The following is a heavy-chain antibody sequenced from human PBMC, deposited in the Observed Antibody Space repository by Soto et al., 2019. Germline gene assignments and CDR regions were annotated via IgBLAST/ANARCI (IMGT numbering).Heavy chain of an antibody. V-gene: IGHV3-30*18. CDR2: ISNDGSNK. CDR3: AKGVGNYWAFDY. CDR1: GFSFSTYG. D-gene: IGHD1-26*01. Sequence: QVHLVESGGGVVQPGRSLRLSCAASGFSFSTYGMHWVRQAPGKGLEWVAFISNDGSNKYYADSVKGRFTISRDNSKNTLYLQMNSLRAEDTAVYYCAKGVGNYWAFDYWGQGTLGTGSS. J-gene: IGHJ4*02.